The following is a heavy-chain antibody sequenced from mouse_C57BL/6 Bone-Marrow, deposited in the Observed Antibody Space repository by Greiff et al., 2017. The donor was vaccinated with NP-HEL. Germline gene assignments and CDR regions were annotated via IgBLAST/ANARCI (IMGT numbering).Heavy chain of an antibody. Sequence: EVQRVESGGDLVKPGGSLKLSCAASGFTFSSYGMSWVRQTPDKRLEWVATISSGGSYTYYPDSVKGRFTISRDNAKNTLYLQMSSLKSEDTAMYYCARRRYYGRDFDYWGQGTTLTVSS. CDR2: ISSGGSYT. D-gene: IGHD1-1*01. J-gene: IGHJ2*01. CDR1: GFTFSSYG. V-gene: IGHV5-6*01. CDR3: ARRRYYGRDFDY.